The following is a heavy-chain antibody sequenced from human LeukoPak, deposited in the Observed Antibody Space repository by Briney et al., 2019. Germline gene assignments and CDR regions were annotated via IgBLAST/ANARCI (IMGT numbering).Heavy chain of an antibody. CDR3: ASWGRGGHDAFDI. J-gene: IGHJ3*02. CDR1: DNSISSGYY. Sequence: SETLTLTCSVSDNSISSGYYWGWIRQPPGKGLEWIGSSHHSGSSNYNSSLKSRVTISIDTAKNHLSLKLNSVTATDTAVYFCASWGRGGHDAFDIWGQGTMVVVSS. D-gene: IGHD3-16*01. V-gene: IGHV4-38-2*02. CDR2: SHHSGSS.